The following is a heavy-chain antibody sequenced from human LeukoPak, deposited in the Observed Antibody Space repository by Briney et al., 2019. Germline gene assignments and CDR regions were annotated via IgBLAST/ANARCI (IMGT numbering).Heavy chain of an antibody. CDR3: AKPYYYGSRSYMDY. V-gene: IGHV3-30*18. Sequence: GGSLRLSCAASGFTFSSYGMHWVRQAPGKGLEWVAVISYDGSNTYYADSVQGRFTISRDNSKNMLYLQMNSLRAEDTAVYYCAKPYYYGSRSYMDYWGQGTLVTVSS. J-gene: IGHJ4*02. CDR2: ISYDGSNT. CDR1: GFTFSSYG. D-gene: IGHD3-10*01.